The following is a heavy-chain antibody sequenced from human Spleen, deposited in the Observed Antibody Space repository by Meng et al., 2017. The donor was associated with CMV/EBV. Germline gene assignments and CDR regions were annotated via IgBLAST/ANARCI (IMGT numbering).Heavy chain of an antibody. CDR2: IYSAGGT. CDR3: ARDKDFWSGLDC. CDR1: GFTVSSNY. J-gene: IGHJ4*02. V-gene: IGHV3-53*01. D-gene: IGHD3-3*01. Sequence: GESLKISCAASGFTVSSNYMSWVRQAPGKGLEWVSVIYSAGGTYYTDSVKGRFTISRDNSKNTVYLQMNSLRAEDTAVYYCARDKDFWSGLDCWGQGTRVTVSS.